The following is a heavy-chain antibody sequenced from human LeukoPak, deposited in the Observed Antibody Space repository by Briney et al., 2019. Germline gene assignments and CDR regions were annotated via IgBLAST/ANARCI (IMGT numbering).Heavy chain of an antibody. D-gene: IGHD1-14*01. CDR3: ARPLEGTGGNWYFDL. CDR2: IWYDGSNK. CDR1: GFTFISYG. Sequence: GSLRLSCAASGFTFISYGMHWGRQAPGKGLEGGAVIWYDGSNKYYADSVKGRFTISRDNSKNTLYLQMNSLRAEDTAVYYCARPLEGTGGNWYFDLWGRGTLVTVSS. J-gene: IGHJ2*01. V-gene: IGHV3-33*01.